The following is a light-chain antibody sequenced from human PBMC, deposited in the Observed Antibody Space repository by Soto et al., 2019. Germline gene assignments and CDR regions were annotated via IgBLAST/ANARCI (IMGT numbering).Light chain of an antibody. CDR1: QGISSY. CDR3: QQVDSYPIT. CDR2: AAS. Sequence: DIQLTQSPSFLSASVGDRVTITCRASQGISSYLAWYQQKPGKAPNLLIYAASTLQSGVPSRFNGIGSGTDFTLTISSLQPEDFATYYCQQVDSYPITFGQGTRLEIK. J-gene: IGKJ5*01. V-gene: IGKV1-9*01.